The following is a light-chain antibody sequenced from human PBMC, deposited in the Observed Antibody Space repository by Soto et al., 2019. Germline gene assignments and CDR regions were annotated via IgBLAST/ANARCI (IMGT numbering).Light chain of an antibody. CDR1: QSLSSNY. CDR3: QHYVTSLTT. J-gene: IGKJ1*01. CDR2: GAS. Sequence: EIVVTQSPGTLPLSPGERATLSCRASQSLSSNYLAWYQQKPGQAPRLIIFGASIRATGIPDRFIGSGSGTEFTLTISRLEPEDFAVDYCQHYVTSLTTFGQGTKVDIK. V-gene: IGKV3-20*01.